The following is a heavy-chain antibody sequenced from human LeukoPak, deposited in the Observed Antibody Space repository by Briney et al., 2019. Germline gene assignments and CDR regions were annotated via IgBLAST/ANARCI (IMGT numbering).Heavy chain of an antibody. CDR3: ARDAYSSGWYLGGGFDY. V-gene: IGHV4-59*01. J-gene: IGHJ4*02. CDR2: IYYSGST. CDR1: GGSISSYY. D-gene: IGHD6-19*01. Sequence: KSSETLSLTCTVSGGSISSYYWSWIRQPPGKGLEWIGYIYYSGSTNYNPSLKSRVTISVDTSKDQFSLKLSSVTAADTAVYYCARDAYSSGWYLGGGFDYWGQGTLVTVSS.